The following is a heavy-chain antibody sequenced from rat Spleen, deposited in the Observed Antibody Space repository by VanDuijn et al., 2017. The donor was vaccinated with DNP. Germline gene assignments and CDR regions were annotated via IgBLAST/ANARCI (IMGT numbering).Heavy chain of an antibody. CDR3: AREGWTTTAFDY. V-gene: IGHV2-30*01. CDR1: GFSLTSYN. CDR2: IWTGGST. D-gene: IGHD1-10*01. Sequence: QVQLKESGPGLVQPSQTLSLTCTVSGFSLTSYNVHWVRQPTGKGLEWMGIIWTGGSTDYNSALKSRLSISRDTSKSQVFLKMNSLQTEDIATYYCAREGWTTTAFDYWGQGVMVTVSS. J-gene: IGHJ2*01.